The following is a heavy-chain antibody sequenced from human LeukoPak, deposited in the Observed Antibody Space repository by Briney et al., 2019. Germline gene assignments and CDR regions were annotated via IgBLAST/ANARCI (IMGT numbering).Heavy chain of an antibody. CDR3: ARGYYDSRARFDP. Sequence: SQTLSLTCTVSGGSISSGGYYWNWIRQHPGKGLEWIGYIYYSGNTFYNPSLKSRVTISIDTSKNQFSLKLRSVTAADTAVYYCARGYYDSRARFDPRGQGTLVTVSS. CDR1: GGSISSGGYY. D-gene: IGHD3-22*01. J-gene: IGHJ5*02. CDR2: IYYSGNT. V-gene: IGHV4-31*03.